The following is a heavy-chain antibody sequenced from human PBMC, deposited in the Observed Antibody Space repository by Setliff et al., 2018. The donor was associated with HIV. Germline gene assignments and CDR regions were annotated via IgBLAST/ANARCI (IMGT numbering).Heavy chain of an antibody. CDR2: ISSSSSTI. V-gene: IGHV3-48*04. D-gene: IGHD4-17*01. J-gene: IGHJ4*02. CDR1: GFTFSSYS. CDR3: ARDRSPTTVVTKPQYYFDY. Sequence: GSLRLSCAASGFTFSSYSMNWVRQAPGKGLEWVSYISSSSSTIYYADSVKGRFTISRDNAKNSLYLQMNSLRAEDTAVYYCARDRSPTTVVTKPQYYFDYWGQGTLVTVSS.